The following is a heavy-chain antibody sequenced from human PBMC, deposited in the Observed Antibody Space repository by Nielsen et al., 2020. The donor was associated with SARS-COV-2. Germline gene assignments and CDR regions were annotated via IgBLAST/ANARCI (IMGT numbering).Heavy chain of an antibody. J-gene: IGHJ6*03. V-gene: IGHV3-33*01. CDR3: ARDLPPRDIVVEGDYMDV. CDR1: GFTFSSYG. Sequence: GGSLRLSCAASGFTFSSYGMHWVRQAPGKGLEWVAVIWYDGSNKYYADSVKGRFTISRDNSKNTLYLQMNSLRAEDTAVYYCARDLPPRDIVVEGDYMDVWGKGTTVTVSS. CDR2: IWYDGSNK. D-gene: IGHD2-2*01.